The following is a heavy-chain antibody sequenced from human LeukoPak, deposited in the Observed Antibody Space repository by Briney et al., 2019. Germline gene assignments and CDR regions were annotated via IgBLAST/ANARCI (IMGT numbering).Heavy chain of an antibody. CDR3: ARARSGHYYDSSGYIMDY. CDR1: GYTFTSYG. V-gene: IGHV1-18*01. Sequence: ASVKVSCKASGYTFTSYGISWVRQAPGQGLEWMGWISAYNGNTNYALKLQGRVTMTTDTSTSTAYMELRSLRFDDTAVYYCARARSGHYYDSSGYIMDYWGQGTLVTVSS. CDR2: ISAYNGNT. D-gene: IGHD3-22*01. J-gene: IGHJ4*02.